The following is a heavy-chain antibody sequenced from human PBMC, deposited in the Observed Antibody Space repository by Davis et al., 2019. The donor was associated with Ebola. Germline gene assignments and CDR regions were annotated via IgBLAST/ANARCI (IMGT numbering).Heavy chain of an antibody. CDR3: ARCSSSYNYYYGMDV. J-gene: IGHJ6*02. D-gene: IGHD6-6*01. CDR2: IIPILGIA. Sequence: SVKVSCKASGYTFTSYGISWVRQAPGQGLEWMGRIIPILGIANYAQKFQGRVTITADKSASTAYMELSSLRSEDTAVYYCARCSSSYNYYYGMDVWGQGTTVTVSS. CDR1: GYTFTSYG. V-gene: IGHV1-69*04.